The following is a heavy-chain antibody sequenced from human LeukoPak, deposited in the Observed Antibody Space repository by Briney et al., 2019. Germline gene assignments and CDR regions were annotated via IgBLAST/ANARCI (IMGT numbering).Heavy chain of an antibody. CDR2: IWYDGSNK. V-gene: IGHV3-33*01. D-gene: IGHD6-19*01. CDR3: ARLGSGWGLDY. Sequence: PGGSLRLSCAASGFTFSSYGMHWVRQAPGKGLEWVSVIWYDGSNKYYGDSVKGRFTISRDNSKNTLYLQMNSLRAEDTAVYYCARLGSGWGLDYWGQGTLVTASS. CDR1: GFTFSSYG. J-gene: IGHJ4*02.